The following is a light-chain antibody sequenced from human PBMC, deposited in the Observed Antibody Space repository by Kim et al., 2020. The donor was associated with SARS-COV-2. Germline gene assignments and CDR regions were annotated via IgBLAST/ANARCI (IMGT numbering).Light chain of an antibody. V-gene: IGLV3-25*03. Sequence: SYELTQPPSVSVSPGQTARIPCSADALSKQYAYWYQQKPGQAPVMVIFKDYERPSGIPERFSGSSSGTTVTLTISGVQAEDEADYYCQSAGSSGVSVIFGGGTKLTVL. CDR3: QSAGSSGVSVI. CDR1: ALSKQY. CDR2: KDY. J-gene: IGLJ2*01.